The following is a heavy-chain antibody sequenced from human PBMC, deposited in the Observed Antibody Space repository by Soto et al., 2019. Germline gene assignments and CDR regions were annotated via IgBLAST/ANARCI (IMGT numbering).Heavy chain of an antibody. D-gene: IGHD2-8*01. CDR3: ARVGGPGGLCLDY. Sequence: EVQLVESGGGLVQPGGSLRLYCAASGFTFSSYWMSWVRQAPGKGLEWVANIKQDGSEKYYVDSVKGRFTISRDNAKNSLYLQMNSLRAEDTAVYYCARVGGPGGLCLDYWGQGTLVTVSS. CDR2: IKQDGSEK. V-gene: IGHV3-7*01. CDR1: GFTFSSYW. J-gene: IGHJ4*02.